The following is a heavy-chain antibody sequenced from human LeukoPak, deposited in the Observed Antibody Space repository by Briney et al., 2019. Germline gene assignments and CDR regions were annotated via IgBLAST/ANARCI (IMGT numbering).Heavy chain of an antibody. CDR2: IYTSGST. CDR3: ARGVTIFGVVITDAFDI. V-gene: IGHV4-4*09. CDR1: GGSISSYY. Sequence: PSETLSLTCTVSGGSISSYYWSWFRQPPGKGLEWIGYIYTSGSTNYNPSLKSRVTISVDTSKNQFSLKLSSVTAADTAVYYCARGVTIFGVVITDAFDIWGQGTMVSVSS. D-gene: IGHD3-3*01. J-gene: IGHJ3*02.